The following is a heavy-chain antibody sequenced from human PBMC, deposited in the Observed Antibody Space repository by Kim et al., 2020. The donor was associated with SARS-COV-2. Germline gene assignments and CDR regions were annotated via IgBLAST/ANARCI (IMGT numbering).Heavy chain of an antibody. D-gene: IGHD1-26*01. CDR1: GFTFSSYA. Sequence: GGSLRLSFAASGFTFSSYAMNWVRQAPGKGLEWVAVISYDGSNKYYAASVKGRFTISRDNSKNTLYLQMNSLRAEDTAVYYCARPNSGSYLSYFDYWGQGTLVTVSS. CDR3: ARPNSGSYLSYFDY. CDR2: ISYDGSNK. J-gene: IGHJ4*02. V-gene: IGHV3-30-3*01.